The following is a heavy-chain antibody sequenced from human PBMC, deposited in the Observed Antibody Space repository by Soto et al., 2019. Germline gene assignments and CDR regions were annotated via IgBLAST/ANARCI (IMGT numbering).Heavy chain of an antibody. CDR1: GGSFSGYY. Sequence: SETLSLTCAVYGGSFSGYYWSWIRQPPGKGLEWIGEINHSGSTNYNPSLKSRVTISVDTSKNQFSLKLSSVTAADTAVYYCARGYYDFWSGYPTVYYFDYWGQGTLVTVSS. V-gene: IGHV4-34*01. J-gene: IGHJ4*02. CDR3: ARGYYDFWSGYPTVYYFDY. CDR2: INHSGST. D-gene: IGHD3-3*01.